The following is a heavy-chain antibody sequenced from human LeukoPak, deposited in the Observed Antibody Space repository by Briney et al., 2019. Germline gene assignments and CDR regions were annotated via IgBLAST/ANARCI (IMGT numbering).Heavy chain of an antibody. CDR2: ISYDGSNK. CDR3: ASGSHYDSSGYPHDAFDI. J-gene: IGHJ3*02. Sequence: GGSLRLSCAASGFTFSSYAMHWVRQAPGKGLEWVAVISYDGSNKYYADSVKGRFTISRDNSKNTLYLQMNSLRAEDTAVYYCASGSHYDSSGYPHDAFDIWGQGTMVTVSS. CDR1: GFTFSSYA. V-gene: IGHV3-30*14. D-gene: IGHD3-22*01.